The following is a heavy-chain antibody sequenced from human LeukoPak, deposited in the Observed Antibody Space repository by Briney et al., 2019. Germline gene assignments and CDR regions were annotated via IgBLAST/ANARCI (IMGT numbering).Heavy chain of an antibody. CDR3: ARGFLYGDYVLPESRFDP. CDR2: INPNSGGT. J-gene: IGHJ5*02. V-gene: IGHV1-2*02. CDR1: GYTFTGYY. D-gene: IGHD4-17*01. Sequence: GASVKVSCKASGYTFTGYYKHWVRQAPGQGLEWMGWINPNSGGTYYARKFQGRVTMTRDTSISTAYMELTSLRSDDTAVYYCARGFLYGDYVLPESRFDPWGQGTLVTVSS.